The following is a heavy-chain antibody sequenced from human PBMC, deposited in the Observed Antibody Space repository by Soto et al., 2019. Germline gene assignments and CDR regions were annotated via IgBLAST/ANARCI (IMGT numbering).Heavy chain of an antibody. V-gene: IGHV3-48*03. Sequence: EVQLVESGGGLVQPGGSLRLSCAVSGFTFSSFEMNWVRQAPGKGLEWVSYIRSSGSTIYYAESVKGRFTISRDNAKNSLFLQMNSLRGEDTAVYYCARGRGDRMGFDYWGQGTLVTVSS. J-gene: IGHJ4*02. CDR2: IRSSGSTI. CDR3: ARGRGDRMGFDY. CDR1: GFTFSSFE. D-gene: IGHD3-10*01.